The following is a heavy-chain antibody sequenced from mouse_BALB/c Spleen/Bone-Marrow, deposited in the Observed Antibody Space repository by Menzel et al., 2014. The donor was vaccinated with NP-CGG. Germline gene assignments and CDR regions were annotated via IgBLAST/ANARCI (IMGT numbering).Heavy chain of an antibody. D-gene: IGHD2-4*01. Sequence: EVQLVESGPGLVKPSQSLSLTCTVTGYSITSDYAWSWIRQFPGNKLEWMGYITYSGSTSYNPSLKSRISITRDTSKNQFFLQLNSVTTEDTATYFCAGIYDYDAVFAYWGQGTLVTVSA. CDR1: GYSITSDYA. J-gene: IGHJ3*01. CDR3: AGIYDYDAVFAY. V-gene: IGHV3-2*02. CDR2: ITYSGST.